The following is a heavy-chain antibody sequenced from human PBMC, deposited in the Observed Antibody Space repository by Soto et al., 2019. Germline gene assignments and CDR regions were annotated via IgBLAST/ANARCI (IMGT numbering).Heavy chain of an antibody. V-gene: IGHV3-23*01. J-gene: IGHJ4*02. CDR1: GFTFSNYA. CDR3: AKSNSQPWLESPFAY. CDR2: ISGNGGST. D-gene: IGHD6-19*01. Sequence: EVQLLESGGGLVQPGGSLRLSCAASGFTFSNYAMSWVRQAPGKGLEWVSAISGNGGSTYYADSVKGRFTISRDNSKNTLYLQMNSLRAEDTAVYYCAKSNSQPWLESPFAYWGQGTLVTVSS.